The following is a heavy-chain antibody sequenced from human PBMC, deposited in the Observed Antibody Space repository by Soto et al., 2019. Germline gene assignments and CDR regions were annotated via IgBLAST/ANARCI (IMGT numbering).Heavy chain of an antibody. D-gene: IGHD5-18*01. CDR2: ISYDGSNK. CDR3: AKDYEEDTYGLSYYNSYGMDV. CDR1: GFTFSSYA. V-gene: IGHV3-30-3*01. Sequence: PGGALRLSCAASGFTFSSYAMHWVRQAPGKGLEWVAVISYDGSNKYYADSVKGRFTISRDNSKNTLYLQMNSLRAEDTAVYYCAKDYEEDTYGLSYYNSYGMDVWGQGTTVTVSS. J-gene: IGHJ6*02.